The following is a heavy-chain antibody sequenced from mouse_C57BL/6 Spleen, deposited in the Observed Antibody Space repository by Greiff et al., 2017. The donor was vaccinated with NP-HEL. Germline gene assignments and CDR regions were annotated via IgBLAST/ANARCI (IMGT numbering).Heavy chain of an antibody. CDR2: IDPSDSET. CDR1: GYTFTSYW. CDR3: ARFYDGYFDY. Sequence: VQLQQPGAELVRPGSSVKLSCKASGYTFTSYWMHWVKQRPIQGLEWIGNIDPSDSETPYNQKFKDKATLTVDKSSSTAYMQLSSLTSEDSAVYYCARFYDGYFDYWGQGTTLTVSS. J-gene: IGHJ2*01. D-gene: IGHD2-3*01. V-gene: IGHV1-52*01.